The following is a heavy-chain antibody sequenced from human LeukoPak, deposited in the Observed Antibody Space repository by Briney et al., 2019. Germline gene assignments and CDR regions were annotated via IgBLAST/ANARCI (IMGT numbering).Heavy chain of an antibody. J-gene: IGHJ3*02. CDR3: AREPYYNAGTYFPI. D-gene: IGHD3-10*01. CDR2: IWYDGSNK. CDR1: RFSFRRDG. V-gene: IGHV3-33*01. Sequence: GRSLRHSCAEPRFSFRRDGMRSVRAALGKGLGWVSDIWYDGSNKDYADSVKGRFTISRDNSKSTLYLQMNSLSAEDTAIYYCAREPYYNAGTYFPIWGQGTMVTVSS.